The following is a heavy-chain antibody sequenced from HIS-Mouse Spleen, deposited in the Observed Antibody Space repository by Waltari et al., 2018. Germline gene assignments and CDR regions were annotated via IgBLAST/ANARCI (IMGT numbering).Heavy chain of an antibody. Sequence: QLQLQESGPGLVKPSETLSLTGTVPGGPISSSSYDWGWIRQPPGKGLEWIGSIYYSGSTYYNPSLKSRVTISVDTSKNQFSLKLSSVTAADTAVYYCAREIPYSSSWYDWYFDLWGRGTLVTVSS. CDR2: IYYSGST. CDR3: AREIPYSSSWYDWYFDL. CDR1: GGPISSSSYD. D-gene: IGHD6-13*01. V-gene: IGHV4-39*07. J-gene: IGHJ2*01.